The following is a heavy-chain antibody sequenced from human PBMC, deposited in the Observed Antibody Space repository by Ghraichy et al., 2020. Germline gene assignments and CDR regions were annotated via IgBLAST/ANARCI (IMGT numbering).Heavy chain of an antibody. V-gene: IGHV1-69*06. D-gene: IGHD3-22*01. J-gene: IGHJ2*01. CDR3: ARPSIPMIVVGHWYFDL. CDR1: GGTFSSYA. CDR2: IIPIFGTA. Sequence: SVKVSRKASGGTFSSYAISWVRQAPGQGLEWMGGIIPIFGTANYAQKFQGRVTITADKSTSTAYMELSSLRSEDTAVYYCARPSIPMIVVGHWYFDLWGRGTLVTVSS.